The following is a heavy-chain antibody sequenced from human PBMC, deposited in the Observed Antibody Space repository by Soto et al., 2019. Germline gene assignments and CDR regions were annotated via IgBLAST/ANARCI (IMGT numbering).Heavy chain of an antibody. CDR2: INHSGST. V-gene: IGHV4-34*01. Sequence: SETLSLTCAVYGGSFSGYYWSWIRQPPGKGLEWIGEINHSGSTNYNPSLKSRVTISVDTSKNQFSLKLSSVTAADTAVYYCARGVAEGYYDSSGYYRWGQGTLVTVSS. D-gene: IGHD3-22*01. CDR3: ARGVAEGYYDSSGYYR. CDR1: GGSFSGYY. J-gene: IGHJ5*02.